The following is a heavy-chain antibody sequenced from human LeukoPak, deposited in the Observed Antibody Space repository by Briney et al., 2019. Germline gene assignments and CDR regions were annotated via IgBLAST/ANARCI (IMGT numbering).Heavy chain of an antibody. J-gene: IGHJ4*02. V-gene: IGHV3-21*01. D-gene: IGHD2-2*02. CDR3: ASARYCSSTSCYTPRPFYFDY. CDR2: ISSSSSYI. CDR1: GFTFSSYS. Sequence: GGSLRLSCAASGFTFSSYSMNWVRQAPGKGLEWVSSISSSSSYIYYADSVKGRFTISRDNAKNSLYLQMNSLRAEDTAVYYCASARYCSSTSCYTPRPFYFDYWGQGTLVTVSS.